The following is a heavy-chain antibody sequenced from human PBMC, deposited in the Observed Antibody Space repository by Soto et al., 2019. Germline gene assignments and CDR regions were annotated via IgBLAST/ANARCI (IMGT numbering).Heavy chain of an antibody. CDR3: ARGKYCSSTSCYGRKTNFDY. J-gene: IGHJ4*02. D-gene: IGHD2-2*01. Sequence: SETLSLTCAVYGGSFSGYYWSWIRQPPGKGLEWIGEINHSGSTNYNPSLKSRVTISVDTSKNQFSLKLSSVTAADTAVYYCARGKYCSSTSCYGRKTNFDYWGQGTLVTVSS. CDR2: INHSGST. V-gene: IGHV4-34*01. CDR1: GGSFSGYY.